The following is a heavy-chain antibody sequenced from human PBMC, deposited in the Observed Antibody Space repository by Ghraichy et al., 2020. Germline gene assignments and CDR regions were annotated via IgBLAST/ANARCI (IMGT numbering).Heavy chain of an antibody. D-gene: IGHD3-10*01. Sequence: SQTLSLTCTVSGGSFSSHYWSWIRQPPGKGLEWIGYIDYSGITNYNPSVKSRVTISVDRSKSQFSLKLSSVTAADTAVYYCARLGFGELKFDYWGQGTLVIVSS. CDR3: ARLGFGELKFDY. CDR2: IDYSGIT. V-gene: IGHV4-59*11. J-gene: IGHJ4*02. CDR1: GGSFSSHY.